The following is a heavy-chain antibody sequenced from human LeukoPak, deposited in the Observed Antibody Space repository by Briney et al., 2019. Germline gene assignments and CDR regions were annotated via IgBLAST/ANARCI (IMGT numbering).Heavy chain of an antibody. Sequence: GGFLRLSCAASGFTVSNNFMNWVRQAPGKGLEWVSVIFDVGNTYYADSVKDRFTISRDNSKNTLYLQMNSLRVEDTAVYYCTRDAPAGGKLDSWGQGTLVTVSS. J-gene: IGHJ4*02. D-gene: IGHD4-23*01. CDR1: GFTVSNNF. CDR3: TRDAPAGGKLDS. V-gene: IGHV3-66*01. CDR2: IFDVGNT.